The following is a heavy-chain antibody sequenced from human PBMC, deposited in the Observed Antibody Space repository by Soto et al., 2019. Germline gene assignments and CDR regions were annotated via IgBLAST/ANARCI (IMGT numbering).Heavy chain of an antibody. D-gene: IGHD3-22*01. CDR2: VFHSGGT. J-gene: IGHJ5*02. CDR1: GDSISSPNW. CDR3: ARALGSSGFHGWLDP. Sequence: QVQLQESGPGLVKPSGTLSLTCAVSGDSISSPNWWGWVRQPPGKGLEWIGEVFHSGGTNYNPSLKSRITISLDKSTNQFSLILTSVTAADTAIYYCARALGSSGFHGWLDPWGQGPLVTVSS. V-gene: IGHV4-4*02.